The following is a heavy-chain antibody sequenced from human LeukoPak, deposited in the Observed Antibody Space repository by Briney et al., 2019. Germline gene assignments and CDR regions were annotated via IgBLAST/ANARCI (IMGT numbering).Heavy chain of an antibody. Sequence: SETLSLTCSVYGGPFSAYWSWIRQPPGKGLEWIGEINQSGLTNYNPSLKSRVIISGDTSKNEVSPKLTSVTAADTAVYFCGRRLFIDGWYKTWGQGTLVSVST. CDR3: GRRLFIDGWYKT. V-gene: IGHV4-34*01. CDR1: GGPFSAY. CDR2: INQSGLT. J-gene: IGHJ4*02. D-gene: IGHD6-19*01.